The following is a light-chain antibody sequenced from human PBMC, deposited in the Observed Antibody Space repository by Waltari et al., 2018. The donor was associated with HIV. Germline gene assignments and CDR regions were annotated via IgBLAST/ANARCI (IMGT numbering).Light chain of an antibody. V-gene: IGLV8-61*01. J-gene: IGLJ3*02. CDR1: SGSVSSRYY. Sequence: QTVVTQETSFSVSPGGTVTLTCGLSSGSVSSRYYHSWYQQTPGLPPPIRLYDNNTRSSGVPDRCSGSILGNKAALTITGAQSDDESEYYCLLYVGTGIWVFGGGTKLTVL. CDR3: LLYVGTGIWV. CDR2: DNN.